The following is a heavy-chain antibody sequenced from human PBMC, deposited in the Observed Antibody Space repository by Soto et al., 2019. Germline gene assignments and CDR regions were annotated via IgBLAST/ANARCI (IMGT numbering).Heavy chain of an antibody. V-gene: IGHV4-30-2*01. Sequence: QLQLQESGSGLVKPSQTLSLTCAVSGGSISSGGYSWSWIRQPPGKGLEWIGYIYHSGSTYYNPSLKRRVTLSIDRSKNPFSLKPSSVTAPDPAEYYCSYGDPYWYFDLWGRGTLVTVSS. CDR1: GGSISSGGYS. J-gene: IGHJ2*01. CDR3: SYGDPYWYFDL. CDR2: IYHSGST. D-gene: IGHD4-17*01.